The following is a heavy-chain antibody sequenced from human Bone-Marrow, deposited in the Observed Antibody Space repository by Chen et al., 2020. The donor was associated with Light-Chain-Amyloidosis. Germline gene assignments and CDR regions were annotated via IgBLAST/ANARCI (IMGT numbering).Heavy chain of an antibody. J-gene: IGHJ4*02. CDR2: ITGSGSYT. V-gene: IGHV3-11*06. Sequence: QVQLVESGGGLVKPGGCLRLSGAASGFNFSDYYMSWIRQAPGKWLELVSSITGSGSYTYYAGSWTGRFTISRDNADNSLSLQMNSLRAEDTALYFCASGYSNYYFDYWGQGTLVTVPS. D-gene: IGHD4-4*01. CDR1: GFNFSDYY. CDR3: ASGYSNYYFDY.